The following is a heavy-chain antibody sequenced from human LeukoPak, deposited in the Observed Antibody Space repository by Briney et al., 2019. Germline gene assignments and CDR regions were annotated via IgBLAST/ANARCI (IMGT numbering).Heavy chain of an antibody. CDR1: GFSFSSYW. J-gene: IGHJ4*02. V-gene: IGHV3-48*01. CDR2: LSSSSSVI. CDR3: VRDGSSWGNFDY. D-gene: IGHD7-27*01. Sequence: GGSLRLSCSASGFSFSSYWMSWVRQAPGKGLEWVSYLSSSSSVIYHADSVKGRFTISRDNAKNSLYLQMNSLRTEDTAVYYCVRDGSSWGNFDYWGQGTLVSVSS.